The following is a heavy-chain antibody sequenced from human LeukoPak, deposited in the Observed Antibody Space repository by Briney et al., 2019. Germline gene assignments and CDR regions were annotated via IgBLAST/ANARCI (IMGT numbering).Heavy chain of an antibody. CDR2: IIPIFGTP. V-gene: IGHV1-69*05. Sequence: ASVKVSCKASGGTFSSYAISWVRQAPGQGLEWMGGIIPIFGTPNYAQKFQGRVTITTDESTSTAYMELSSLRSEDTAVYYCAREGPQIHLGGFLYWGQGTLVTVSS. D-gene: IGHD2-15*01. J-gene: IGHJ4*02. CDR3: AREGPQIHLGGFLY. CDR1: GGTFSSYA.